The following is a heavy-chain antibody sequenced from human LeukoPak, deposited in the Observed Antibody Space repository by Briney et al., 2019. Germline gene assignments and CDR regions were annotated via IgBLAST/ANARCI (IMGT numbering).Heavy chain of an antibody. CDR2: INPNNGDT. CDR1: GYIFTTYF. J-gene: IGHJ4*02. Sequence: ASVKASCTASGYIFTTYFIHWVRQAPGQGLEWMGWINPNNGDTNYVQKFQGRVTMTRDTSISTAYMELTRLRSDDTAVYYCAREGGYDILTGYQDYWGQGTLVTVSS. D-gene: IGHD3-9*01. CDR3: AREGGYDILTGYQDY. V-gene: IGHV1-2*02.